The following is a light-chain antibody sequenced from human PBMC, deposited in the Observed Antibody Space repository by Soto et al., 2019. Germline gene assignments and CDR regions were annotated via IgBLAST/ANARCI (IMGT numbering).Light chain of an antibody. CDR2: QTS. J-gene: IGKJ1*01. Sequence: EIVLTQSPATLSSNPGDRVTLSCRASQYINTRLAWYQHRPGQAPRLLIYQTSIRAAGIPARFSASGTGTDFTLTISDVQPEDFAVYYCHQRQSWPRTFGQGTKVAIK. CDR3: HQRQSWPRT. V-gene: IGKV3-11*01. CDR1: QYINTR.